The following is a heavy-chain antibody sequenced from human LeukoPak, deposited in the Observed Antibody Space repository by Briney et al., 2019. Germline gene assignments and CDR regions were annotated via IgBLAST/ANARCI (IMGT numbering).Heavy chain of an antibody. CDR3: AKSVLNYGGNPDY. Sequence: GGSLRLSCAASGFTFSSYAMSWVRQAPGKGLEWVSTISGSGGGTYYADSVKGRFTISRDNSKNTLYLQMNSLRAEDTAVYYCAKSVLNYGGNPDYWGQGTLVTVSS. J-gene: IGHJ4*02. CDR1: GFTFSSYA. CDR2: ISGSGGGT. V-gene: IGHV3-23*01. D-gene: IGHD4-23*01.